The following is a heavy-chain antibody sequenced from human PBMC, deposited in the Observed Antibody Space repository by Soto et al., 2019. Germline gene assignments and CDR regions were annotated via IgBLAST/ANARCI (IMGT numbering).Heavy chain of an antibody. CDR1: GYSFAGYW. CDR2: IDPSDSQT. J-gene: IGHJ4*02. D-gene: IGHD3-22*01. V-gene: IGHV5-10-1*01. Sequence: GESLKISCKGSGYSFAGYWITWVRQKPGKGLEWMGRIDPSDSQTYYSPSFRGHVTISVTKSITTVFLQWSNLRASDTAMYYCARQIYDSDTGPNFQYYFDSWGQGTPVTVS. CDR3: ARQIYDSDTGPNFQYYFDS.